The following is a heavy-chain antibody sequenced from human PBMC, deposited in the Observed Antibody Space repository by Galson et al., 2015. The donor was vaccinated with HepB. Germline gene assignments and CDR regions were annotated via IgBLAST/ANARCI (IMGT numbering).Heavy chain of an antibody. Sequence: SLRLSCAASGFTFSNYAMSWVRQAPEKGLEWVSTISGSGDSTYYADSVKGRFTISRDNSKNTLYLQMNSLRAEDTAVYYCAKTQGADPWSGYYIPNFDYWGQGTLVTVSS. D-gene: IGHD3-3*01. CDR1: GFTFSNYA. V-gene: IGHV3-23*01. J-gene: IGHJ4*02. CDR3: AKTQGADPWSGYYIPNFDY. CDR2: ISGSGDST.